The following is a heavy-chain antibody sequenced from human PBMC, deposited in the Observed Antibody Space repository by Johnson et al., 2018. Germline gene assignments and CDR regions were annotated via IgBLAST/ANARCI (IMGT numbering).Heavy chain of an antibody. V-gene: IGHV3-30*03. J-gene: IGHJ1*01. CDR2: ISNSGINK. CDR1: GFSFSTYG. D-gene: IGHD3-10*01. CDR3: SSHFGSGTVGFFQD. Sequence: QVQLVESGGGVVQPGRSLRLSCAASGFSFSTYGMHWVRQAPGKGLEWVAIISNSGINKYYVDSVKGRFTISRDNSKETLYLAMKSLRTEDTAVYYCSSHFGSGTVGFFQDWGQGTLVTVYS.